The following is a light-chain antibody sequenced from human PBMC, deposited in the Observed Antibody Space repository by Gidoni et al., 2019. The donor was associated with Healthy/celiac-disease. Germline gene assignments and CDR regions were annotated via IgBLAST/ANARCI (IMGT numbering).Light chain of an antibody. CDR3: QQYGSSPFT. CDR1: QSVSSSY. CDR2: GAS. J-gene: IGKJ3*01. Sequence: EIVLTQSPGTLSLSPGERATLSCRASQSVSSSYLAWYHQKPGQAPRLLIYGASSRATGVPDRFSCSGSGTDFTLTISRLEPEDFAVYYCQQYGSSPFTFGPGTKVDIK. V-gene: IGKV3-20*01.